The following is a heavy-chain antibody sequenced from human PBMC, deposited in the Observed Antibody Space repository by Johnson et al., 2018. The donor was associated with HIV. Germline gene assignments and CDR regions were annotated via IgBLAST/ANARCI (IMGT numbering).Heavy chain of an antibody. D-gene: IGHD5-18*01. CDR2: IRYDGSTK. CDR3: AKDRVDTAMVVNAFDI. J-gene: IGHJ3*02. CDR1: GFTFSSYG. V-gene: IGHV3-30*02. Sequence: VQLVESGGGVVQPGGSLRLSCAASGFTFSSYGMHWLRQAPGKGLEWVAFIRYDGSTKYYGDAVKGRRTISRDNSKNTLYLQMNSLRAEDTAMYYCAKDRVDTAMVVNAFDIWGQGTMVTVSS.